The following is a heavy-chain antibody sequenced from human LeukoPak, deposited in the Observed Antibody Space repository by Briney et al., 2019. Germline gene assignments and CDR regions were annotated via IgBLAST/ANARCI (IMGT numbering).Heavy chain of an antibody. CDR3: ARADYCSSTSCYYYYGMDV. CDR1: EFTFSDYQ. V-gene: IGHV3-11*04. J-gene: IGHJ6*02. D-gene: IGHD2-2*01. Sequence: GGSLRLSCAASEFTFSDYQMNWIRQAPGKGLEWVSYISESGSAIYYADSMKGRFTISRDNAKNSLYLQMNSLRDEDTAVYYCARADYCSSTSCYYYYGMDVWGQGTTVTVSS. CDR2: ISESGSAI.